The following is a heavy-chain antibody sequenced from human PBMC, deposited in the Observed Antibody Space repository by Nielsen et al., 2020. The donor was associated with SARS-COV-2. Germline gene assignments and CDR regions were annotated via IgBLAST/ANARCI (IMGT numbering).Heavy chain of an antibody. CDR2: IYYSGST. D-gene: IGHD6-6*01. CDR3: AREGPSYSSSSGLYFDL. V-gene: IGHV4-61*01. CDR1: GGSVSSGSYY. J-gene: IGHJ2*01. Sequence: SETLSLTCTVSGGSVSSGSYYWSWIRQPPGKGLEWIGYIYYSGSTNYNPSLKSRVTISVDTSKNQFSLKLSSVTAADTAVYYCAREGPSYSSSSGLYFDLWGRGTLVTVSS.